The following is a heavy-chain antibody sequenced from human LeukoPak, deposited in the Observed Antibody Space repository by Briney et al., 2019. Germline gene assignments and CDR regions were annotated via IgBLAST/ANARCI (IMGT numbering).Heavy chain of an antibody. V-gene: IGHV3-48*01. J-gene: IGHJ4*02. CDR2: ISSSSRTI. D-gene: IGHD3-16*01. Sequence: GGSLRLSCAASGFTFSHYSMNWVRQAPGKGLEWVSYISSSSRTIYYADSVKGRFTISRDNSKNTLFLQMNSLRAEDTAVYYCAKERGGGVFFDYWGQGALVTVSS. CDR1: GFTFSHYS. CDR3: AKERGGGVFFDY.